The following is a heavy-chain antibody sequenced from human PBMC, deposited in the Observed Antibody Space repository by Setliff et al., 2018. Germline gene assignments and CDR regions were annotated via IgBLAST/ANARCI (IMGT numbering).Heavy chain of an antibody. CDR3: AADLGIVGATMPFDY. J-gene: IGHJ4*02. D-gene: IGHD1-26*01. Sequence: ASVKVSCKASGFTFTSSAVQWVRQARGQRLEWIGWIVVGSGNTNYAQKFQERVTITRDMSTSTAYMELSGLRSEDTAVYYCAADLGIVGATMPFDYWGQGTLVTVSS. CDR1: GFTFTSSA. CDR2: IVVGSGNT. V-gene: IGHV1-58*01.